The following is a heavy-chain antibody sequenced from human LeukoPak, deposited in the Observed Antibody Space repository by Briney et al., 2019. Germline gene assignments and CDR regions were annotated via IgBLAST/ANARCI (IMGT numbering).Heavy chain of an antibody. CDR1: GGSISIYY. CDR2: LYYSWST. V-gene: IGHV4-59*08. Sequence: PSESLSPTCTVSGGSISIYYWRWVRQPPGRGWEGMGYLYYSWSTNYNPSLKSRVNIPVDTSKNQFSLKLSSVTAADTAVYYCARHVDSLLSRFYLAFDIWGQETMVTVPS. D-gene: IGHD3-10*01. J-gene: IGHJ3*02. CDR3: ARHVDSLLSRFYLAFDI.